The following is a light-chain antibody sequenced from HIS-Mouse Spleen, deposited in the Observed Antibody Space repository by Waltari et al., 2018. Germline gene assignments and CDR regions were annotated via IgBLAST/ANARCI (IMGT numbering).Light chain of an antibody. CDR1: ALPQKY. V-gene: IGLV3-10*01. CDR2: EDS. CDR3: YSTDSSGNHRV. Sequence: SYELTQPPSVSVSPGQTARITCSGDALPQKYAYWYQQKSGQAPLLVIYEDSKRPSGIPERFSGSSSGTMATLTISGAKVEDEADYYCYSTDSSGNHRVFGGGTKLTVL. J-gene: IGLJ2*01.